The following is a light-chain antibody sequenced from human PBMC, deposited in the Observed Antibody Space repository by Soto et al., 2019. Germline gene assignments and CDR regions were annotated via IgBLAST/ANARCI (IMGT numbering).Light chain of an antibody. CDR2: GAS. CDR3: QQYTGPPPT. CDR1: QSVSRNY. Sequence: EIVLTQSPGSRSLPPGELSSRSGRASQSVSRNYLAWYQHKPGQAPTLLIYGASRRAAGIPDRFSGSGSGTDFTLTITRLEPEDSAVYFCQQYTGPPPTFGQGTRLEIK. V-gene: IGKV3-20*01. J-gene: IGKJ5*01.